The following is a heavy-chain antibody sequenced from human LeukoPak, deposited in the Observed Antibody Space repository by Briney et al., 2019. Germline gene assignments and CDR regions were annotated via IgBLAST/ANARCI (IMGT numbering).Heavy chain of an antibody. CDR1: GFTFSSYS. D-gene: IGHD2-8*02. J-gene: IGHJ4*02. V-gene: IGHV3-48*04. Sequence: EGSLRLSCAASGFTFSSYSMNWVRQAPGKGLEWVSYISSSSSTIYYADSVKGRFTISRDDAKRSVYLQMNRLSAEDTAVYFCAGGPQYTGSYPYWGQGTLVTVSS. CDR3: AGGPQYTGSYPY. CDR2: ISSSSSTI.